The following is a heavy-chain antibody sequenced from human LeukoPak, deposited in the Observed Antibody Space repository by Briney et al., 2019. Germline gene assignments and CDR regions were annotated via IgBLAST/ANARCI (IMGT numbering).Heavy chain of an antibody. CDR2: IYSGGST. CDR1: GFTVSSNY. J-gene: IGHJ4*02. D-gene: IGHD2-15*01. V-gene: IGHV3-66*01. Sequence: GGSLRLSCAASGFTVSSNYMSWVRQAPGKGLEWVSVIYSGGSTYYADSVKGRFAISRDNSKNTLYLQMNSLRAEDTAVYYCASAYDYCSGGSCYPVSGYWGQGTLVTVSS. CDR3: ASAYDYCSGGSCYPVSGY.